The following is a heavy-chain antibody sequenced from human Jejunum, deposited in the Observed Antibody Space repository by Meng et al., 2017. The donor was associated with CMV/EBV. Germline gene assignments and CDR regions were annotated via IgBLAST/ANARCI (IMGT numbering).Heavy chain of an antibody. CDR3: AHNSHHPWGTYRDYYFDY. CDR2: IYWNDDK. V-gene: IGHV2-5*01. D-gene: IGHD3-16*02. Sequence: TSGVGLASIRPPPGKALEWLALIYWNDDKRYISSLKSRLTVTKDTSKNQVVLTMTNMDPVDTATYYCAHNSHHPWGTYRDYYFDYWGQGTLVTVSS. CDR1: TSGVG. J-gene: IGHJ4*02.